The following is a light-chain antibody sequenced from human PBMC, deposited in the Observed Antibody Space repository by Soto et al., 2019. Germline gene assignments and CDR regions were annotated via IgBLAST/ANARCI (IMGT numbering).Light chain of an antibody. CDR1: QSVSTRY. V-gene: IGKV3-20*01. CDR3: QQYGDSLTWT. CDR2: GAS. Sequence: EIVLTQSPGTLSLSPCERATLSSSAGQSVSTRYLAWYQQKPGQAPRLLIYGASSRATGIPDRFSGSGSGTDFTLTISRLEPEDFAVYYCQQYGDSLTWTFGQGTKVDI. J-gene: IGKJ1*01.